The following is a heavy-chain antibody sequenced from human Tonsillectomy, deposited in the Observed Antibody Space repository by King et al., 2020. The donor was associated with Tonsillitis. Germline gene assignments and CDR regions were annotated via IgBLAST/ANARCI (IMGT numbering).Heavy chain of an antibody. CDR3: ARDSKGSSSYFSDFDI. CDR1: GGSISSGSYY. CDR2: IYTSGSP. J-gene: IGHJ4*02. V-gene: IGHV4-61*02. Sequence: VQLQESGPGLVKPSQTLSLTCSVSGGSISSGSYYWSWIRQPAGKGLEWIGRIYTSGSPNYNPSLKSRVTMSVGTSKNQFSLNLRSVTAADTAVYYCARDSKGSSSYFSDFDIWGQGTLVTVSS. D-gene: IGHD6-13*01.